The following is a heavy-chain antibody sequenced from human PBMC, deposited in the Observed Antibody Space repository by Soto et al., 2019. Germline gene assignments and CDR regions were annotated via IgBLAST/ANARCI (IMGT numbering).Heavy chain of an antibody. CDR2: IYYSGST. J-gene: IGHJ6*02. V-gene: IGHV4-59*08. D-gene: IGHD2-2*01. Sequence: PSETLSLTCTVSGGSISSYYWSWIRQPPGKGLEWIGYIYYSGSTNYNPSLKGRVTISVDTSKNQFSLKLSSVTAADTAVYYCARYAGGVAMPNAYGMDVWGQGTTVTAP. CDR3: ARYAGGVAMPNAYGMDV. CDR1: GGSISSYY.